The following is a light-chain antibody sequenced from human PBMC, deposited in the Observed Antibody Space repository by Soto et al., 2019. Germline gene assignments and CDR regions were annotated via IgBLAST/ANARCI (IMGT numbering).Light chain of an antibody. CDR1: SGYSTYA. Sequence: QSVLTQSPSASASLGGSVKLTCTLSSGYSTYAIAWHQQQSEKGPRFLMKINYDGTHSKGDGFFDRFSGSSSGAERHLTISSLQSEDEADYYCQSLGTGIQVFGGGTKVTVL. V-gene: IGLV4-69*01. CDR2: INYDGTH. CDR3: QSLGTGIQV. J-gene: IGLJ3*02.